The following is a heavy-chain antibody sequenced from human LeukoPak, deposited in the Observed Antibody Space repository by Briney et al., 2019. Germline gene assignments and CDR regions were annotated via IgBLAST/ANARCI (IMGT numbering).Heavy chain of an antibody. CDR1: GFTFDDYA. J-gene: IGHJ6*02. CDR2: ISWNSGSI. Sequence: GRSLRLSCAASGFTFDDYAMHWVRQAPGKGLEWVSGISWNSGSIGYADSVKGRFTISRDNAKNSLYLQMNSLRAEDTAVFYCARDKNSFTIFYGMDVWGQGTTVTVSS. V-gene: IGHV3-9*01. D-gene: IGHD3-3*01. CDR3: ARDKNSFTIFYGMDV.